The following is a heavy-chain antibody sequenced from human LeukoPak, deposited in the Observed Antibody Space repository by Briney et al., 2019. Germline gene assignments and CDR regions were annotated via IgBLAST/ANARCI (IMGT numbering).Heavy chain of an antibody. J-gene: IGHJ5*02. CDR1: GYTFTSYG. V-gene: IGHV1-18*01. CDR3: ARGSAIAAAGSWFDP. Sequence: ASVKVSCKASGYTFTSYGISWVRQAPGQGLEWMGWISAYNGNTNYAQKLQGRATMTTDTSTSTAYMELRSLRSDDTAVYYCARGSAIAAAGSWFDPWGQGTLVTVSS. CDR2: ISAYNGNT. D-gene: IGHD6-13*01.